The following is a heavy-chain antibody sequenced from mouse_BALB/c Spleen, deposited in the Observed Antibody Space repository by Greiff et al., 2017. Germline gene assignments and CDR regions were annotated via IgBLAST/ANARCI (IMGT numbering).Heavy chain of an antibody. CDR2: ISYSGST. CDR1: GYSITSDYA. Sequence: VQLQQSGPGLVKPSQSLSLTCTVTGYSITSDYAWNWIRQFPGNKLEWMGYISYSGSTSYNPSLKSRISITRDTSKNQFFLQLNSVTTEDTATYYCARSYYGYGFAYWGQGTLVTVSA. J-gene: IGHJ3*01. CDR3: ARSYYGYGFAY. V-gene: IGHV3-2*02. D-gene: IGHD1-2*01.